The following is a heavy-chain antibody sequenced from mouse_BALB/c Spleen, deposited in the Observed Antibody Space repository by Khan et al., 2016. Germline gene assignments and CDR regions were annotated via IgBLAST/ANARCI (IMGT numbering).Heavy chain of an antibody. J-gene: IGHJ1*01. V-gene: IGHV3-1*02. CDR2: LHFSGTT. Sequence: EVQLQESGPDLVRPSQSLSLTCTVTGYSITTFYNWHWIRQFPGNKLEWMGSLHFSGTTNYNPSLKRRFSIIRDTSKNQFFLQLKSVTTEDTATYYCARNYAYVDVWGAGTTVTVSS. CDR1: GYSITTFYN. CDR3: ARNYAYVDV. D-gene: IGHD2-1*01.